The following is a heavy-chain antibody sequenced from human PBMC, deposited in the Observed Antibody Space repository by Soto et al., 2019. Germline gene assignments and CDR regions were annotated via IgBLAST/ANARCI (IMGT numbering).Heavy chain of an antibody. J-gene: IGHJ5*02. CDR1: GLTVSGYA. V-gene: IGHV3-23*01. CDR3: ARGQRALITYGPFDP. D-gene: IGHD4-17*01. Sequence: LRLSCTATGLTVSGYAMSLVRQAPGKGLEWVSTFSGTGGYTYYADSVKGRFTISRDDSKNTLFLHMNSLRAADTAVYYCARGQRALITYGPFDPWGQGTLVTVSS. CDR2: FSGTGGYT.